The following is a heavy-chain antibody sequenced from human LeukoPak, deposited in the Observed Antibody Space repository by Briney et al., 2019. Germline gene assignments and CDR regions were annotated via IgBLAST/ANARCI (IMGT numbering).Heavy chain of an antibody. V-gene: IGHV3-30*03. CDR2: ISYDGSNK. CDR1: GFTFSSYW. J-gene: IGHJ4*02. D-gene: IGHD2-21*01. Sequence: GGSLRLSCAASGFTFSSYWMSWVRQAPGKGLEWVAVISYDGSNKYYADSVKGRFTISRDNSKNTLYLQMNSLRAEDTAVYYCARDSSPYRSEFVFDYWGQGTLVTVSS. CDR3: ARDSSPYRSEFVFDY.